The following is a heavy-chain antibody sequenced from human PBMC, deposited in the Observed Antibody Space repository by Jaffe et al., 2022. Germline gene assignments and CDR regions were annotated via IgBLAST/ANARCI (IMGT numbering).Heavy chain of an antibody. D-gene: IGHD1-26*01. V-gene: IGHV3-49*04. CDR2: IRSKAYGGTT. J-gene: IGHJ3*02. Sequence: EVQLVESGGGLVQPGRSLRLSCTASGFTFGDYAMSWVRQAPGKGLEWVGFIRSKAYGGTTEYAASVKGRFTISRDDSKSIAYLQMNSLKTEDTAVYYCTRVFVGATNGFAFDIWGQGTMVTVSS. CDR1: GFTFGDYA. CDR3: TRVFVGATNGFAFDI.